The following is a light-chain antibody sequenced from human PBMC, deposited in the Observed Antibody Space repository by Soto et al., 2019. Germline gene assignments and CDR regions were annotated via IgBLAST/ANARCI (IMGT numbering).Light chain of an antibody. CDR1: QGISNF. V-gene: IGKV1-27*01. CDR2: DAS. Sequence: DIQMTQSPSSLSASVGDRVTITCRASQGISNFLAWYQQKPGKVPKLLIYDASTLQSGVPSRFSGSGSGTEFTLTIISLQPEDVATYYCQKYNSAPLAFGQGTKVEIK. CDR3: QKYNSAPLA. J-gene: IGKJ1*01.